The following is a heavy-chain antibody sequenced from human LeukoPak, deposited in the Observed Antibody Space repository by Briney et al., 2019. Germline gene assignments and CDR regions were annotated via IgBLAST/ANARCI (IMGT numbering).Heavy chain of an antibody. CDR1: GFTFSTYS. CDR3: VRASYVGSPYYYYYMDV. V-gene: IGHV3-21*04. Sequence: GGSLRLSCAASGFTFSTYSMNWVRQAPGKGLEWVSFISSSSSYIYYADSVKGRFTISRDNAKNSLYLQMNSVRVEDTALYYCVRASYVGSPYYYYYMDVWGKGTTVTVSS. CDR2: ISSSSSYI. J-gene: IGHJ6*03. D-gene: IGHD3-16*01.